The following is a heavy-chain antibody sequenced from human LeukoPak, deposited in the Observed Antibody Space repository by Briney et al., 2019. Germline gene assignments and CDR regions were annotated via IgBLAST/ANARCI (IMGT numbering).Heavy chain of an antibody. CDR1: GGSISSGSYY. D-gene: IGHD2-15*01. CDR3: ARAAIVVVVPYNYYYYMDV. J-gene: IGHJ6*03. V-gene: IGHV4-61*02. CDR2: IYTSGST. Sequence: SETLSLTCTVSGGSISSGSYYWSWIRQPAGKGLEWMGRIYTSGSTNYNPSLKSRVTISVDTSKNQFSLKLSSVTAADTAVYYCARAAIVVVVPYNYYYYMDVWGKGTTVTVSS.